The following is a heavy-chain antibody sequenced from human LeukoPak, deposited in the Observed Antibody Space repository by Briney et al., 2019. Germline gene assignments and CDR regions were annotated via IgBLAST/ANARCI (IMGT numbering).Heavy chain of an antibody. V-gene: IGHV1-18*01. CDR2: SSAYNGNT. Sequence: GSAVNVSCQASGGTFSNYAIIWVRQAPGQGLEWMGWSSAYNGNTNYAQKLQGRVTMTKDTSTSTAYMELRSLRSDDTAVYYCASHSSAHDAFDIWGQGTMVTVSS. CDR3: ASHSSAHDAFDI. D-gene: IGHD6-19*01. CDR1: GGTFSNYA. J-gene: IGHJ3*02.